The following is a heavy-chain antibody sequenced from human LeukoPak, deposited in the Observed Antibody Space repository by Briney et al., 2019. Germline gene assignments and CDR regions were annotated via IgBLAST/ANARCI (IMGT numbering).Heavy chain of an antibody. J-gene: IGHJ4*02. CDR1: GFSLSSSGVG. D-gene: IGHD1-26*01. Sequence: SGPTLVKPTQTLTLTCTFSGFSLSSSGVGVGWIRQPPGRAMKWLALIYWDDDKRYSPSLKSRLTITKDTSKNQVVLTMTNMDPVDTATYYCAHRRGTSYFQYWGQRTLVTVSS. CDR2: IYWDDDK. CDR3: AHRRGTSYFQY. V-gene: IGHV2-5*02.